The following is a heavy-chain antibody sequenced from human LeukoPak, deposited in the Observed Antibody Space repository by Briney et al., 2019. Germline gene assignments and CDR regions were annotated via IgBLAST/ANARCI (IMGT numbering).Heavy chain of an antibody. J-gene: IGHJ4*02. V-gene: IGHV4-39*01. CDR3: ARLLEEPLGIGC. CDR2: IYYSEST. CDR1: GGSISSSSYS. D-gene: IGHD1-14*01. Sequence: AQTLSLTCTVSGGSISSSSYSWGWLRPPPGKGLEWIGSIYYSESTYYNPSFKSRGTISIDTANNQFSRKRSAVTAADTAVYYCARLLEEPLGIGCWGKGTLVTVAS.